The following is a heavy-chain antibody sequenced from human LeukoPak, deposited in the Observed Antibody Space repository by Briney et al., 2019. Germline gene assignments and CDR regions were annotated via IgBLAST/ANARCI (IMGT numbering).Heavy chain of an antibody. CDR3: AKAAGYSSGWPFEY. CDR2: IWHDGSNK. CDR1: GFTFNSYG. V-gene: IGHV3-33*06. J-gene: IGHJ4*02. Sequence: ERSLRLSCAASGFTFNSYGMHWVRQAPGKGLEWVAVIWHDGSNKYYADSVKGRFTISRDNSKNTLYLQMNSLRAEDTAVYYCAKAAGYSSGWPFEYWGQGTLVTVSS. D-gene: IGHD6-19*01.